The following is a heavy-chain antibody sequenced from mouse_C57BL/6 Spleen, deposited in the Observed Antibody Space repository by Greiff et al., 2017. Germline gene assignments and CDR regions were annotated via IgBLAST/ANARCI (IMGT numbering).Heavy chain of an antibody. CDR1: GYTFTSYW. CDR3: AREVYDYDGGGYFDY. D-gene: IGHD2-4*01. V-gene: IGHV1-59*01. CDR2: IDPSDSYT. J-gene: IGHJ2*01. Sequence: VKLQQPGAELVRPGTSVKLSCKASGYTFTSYWMHWVKQRPGQGLEWIGVIDPSDSYTNYNQKFKGKATLTVDTSSSTAYMQLSSLPSEDSAVYYCAREVYDYDGGGYFDYWGQGTTLTVSS.